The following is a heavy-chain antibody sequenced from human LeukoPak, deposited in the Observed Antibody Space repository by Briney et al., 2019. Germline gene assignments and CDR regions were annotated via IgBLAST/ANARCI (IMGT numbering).Heavy chain of an antibody. J-gene: IGHJ4*02. V-gene: IGHV1-2*06. CDR3: ARDYCSSTSWLFDY. Sequence: ASVKVSCKASGYTFTGYYMHWGRQAPGQGLEWMGRINPNSGDTNYAQKFQGRVTMTRDTSISTAYMELSRLRSDDTAVYYCARDYCSSTSWLFDYWGQGTLVIVSS. CDR2: INPNSGDT. D-gene: IGHD2-2*01. CDR1: GYTFTGYY.